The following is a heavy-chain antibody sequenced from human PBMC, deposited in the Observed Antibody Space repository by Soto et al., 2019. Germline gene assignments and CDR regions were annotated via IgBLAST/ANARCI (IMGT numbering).Heavy chain of an antibody. D-gene: IGHD2-2*01. Sequence: GGSLRLSCAASGFTFSSYSMNWVRQAPGKGLEWVSYISSSSSTIYYADSVKGRFTISRDNAKNSLYLQMNSLRAEDTAVYYCARGSSQPAYWGQGSLVTVSS. CDR1: GFTFSSYS. J-gene: IGHJ4*02. CDR2: ISSSSSTI. V-gene: IGHV3-48*04. CDR3: ARGSSQPAY.